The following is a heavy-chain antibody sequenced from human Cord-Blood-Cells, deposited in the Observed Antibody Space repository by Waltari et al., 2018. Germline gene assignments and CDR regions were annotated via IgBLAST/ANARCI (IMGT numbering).Heavy chain of an antibody. Sequence: QVQLVQSGAEVKKPGASVKVSCKASGGTFSSYAISCLREAPRQGPEWMGGIIPIFGTANYAQKFQGRVTITADESTSTAYMELSSLRSEDTAVYYCARDMNDFWSGYPYYYYMDVWGKGTTVTVSS. J-gene: IGHJ6*03. D-gene: IGHD3-3*01. CDR1: GGTFSSYA. CDR2: IIPIFGTA. V-gene: IGHV1-69*01. CDR3: ARDMNDFWSGYPYYYYMDV.